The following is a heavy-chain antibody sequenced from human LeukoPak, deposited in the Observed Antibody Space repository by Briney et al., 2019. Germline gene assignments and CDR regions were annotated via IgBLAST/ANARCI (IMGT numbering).Heavy chain of an antibody. J-gene: IGHJ3*02. CDR2: IYYSGST. D-gene: IGHD6-19*01. Sequence: SETLSLTCTVSGGSISSGDYYWSWIRQPPGKGLEWIGSIYYSGSTYYNPSLKSRVTISVDTSKNQFSLKLSSVTAADTAVYYCAEYSSAPRADAFDIWGQGTMVTVSS. CDR3: AEYSSAPRADAFDI. CDR1: GGSISSGDYY. V-gene: IGHV4-39*01.